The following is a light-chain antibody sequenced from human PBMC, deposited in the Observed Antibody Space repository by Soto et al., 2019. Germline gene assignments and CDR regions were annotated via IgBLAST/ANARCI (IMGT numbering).Light chain of an antibody. CDR1: QSIGSW. CDR3: QQYNSYSLWA. Sequence: DIPMTQSPSTLSASVGDRVTITCRASQSIGSWLAWYQQKPGKAPKLLIYKASSLESGVPSRFSGSGSGTEFTLTISSLQPDDFATYYCQQYNSYSLWAFGQGTKVDIK. V-gene: IGKV1-5*03. J-gene: IGKJ1*01. CDR2: KAS.